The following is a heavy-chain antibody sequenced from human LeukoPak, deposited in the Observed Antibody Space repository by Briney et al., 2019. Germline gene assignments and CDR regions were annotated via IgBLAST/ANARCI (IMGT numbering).Heavy chain of an antibody. Sequence: SETLSLTCDVSGGSVSDNHWSWIRLAAGKGLEWIGRIHSSGSTSYNPSLKSRVTLSIDTSKNEFALKLSSMTAADTAVYYCAREARRHCTSTTCYMDFFFDYWGQGTLVTVSS. J-gene: IGHJ4*02. D-gene: IGHD2-2*02. CDR1: GGSVSDNH. CDR3: AREARRHCTSTTCYMDFFFDY. CDR2: IHSSGST. V-gene: IGHV4-4*07.